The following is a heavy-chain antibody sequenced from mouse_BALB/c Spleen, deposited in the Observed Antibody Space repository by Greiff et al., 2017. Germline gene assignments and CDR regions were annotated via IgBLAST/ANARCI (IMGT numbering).Heavy chain of an antibody. CDR3: ARGDGYYGSRGSYFDY. CDR2: INPSSGYT. Sequence: VQLQQSAAELARPGASVKMFCKASGYTFTSYTMHWVKQRPGQGLEWIGYINPSSGYTEYNQKFKDKTTLTADKSSSTAYMQLSSLTSEDSAVYYCARGDGYYGSRGSYFDYWGQGTTLTVSS. J-gene: IGHJ2*01. D-gene: IGHD1-1*01. V-gene: IGHV1-4*02. CDR1: GYTFTSYT.